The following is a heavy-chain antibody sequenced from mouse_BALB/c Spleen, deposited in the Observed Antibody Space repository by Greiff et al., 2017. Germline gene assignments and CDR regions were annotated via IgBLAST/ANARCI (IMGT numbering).Heavy chain of an antibody. V-gene: IGHV5-17*02. CDR3: ARSPYYYGSSPAWFAC. CDR2: ISSGSSTI. D-gene: IGHD1-1*01. Sequence: EVQGVESGGGLVQPGGSRKLSCAASGFTFSSFGMHWVRQAPEKGLEWVAYISSGSSTIYYADTVKGRFTISRDNPKNTLFLQMTSLRSEDTAMYYCARSPYYYGSSPAWFACWGQGTLVTVSA. J-gene: IGHJ3*01. CDR1: GFTFSSFG.